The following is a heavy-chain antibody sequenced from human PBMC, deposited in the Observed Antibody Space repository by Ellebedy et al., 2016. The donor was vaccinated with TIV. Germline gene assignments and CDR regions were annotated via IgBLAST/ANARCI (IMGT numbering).Heavy chain of an antibody. V-gene: IGHV3-11*01. CDR3: ARGAGWELLHYYYYGMDV. CDR2: ISSSGSTI. CDR1: GFTFSDYY. Sequence: GGSLRLXXAASGFTFSDYYMSWIRQAPGKGLEWVSYISSSGSTIYYADSVKGRFTISRDNAKNSLYLQMNSLRAEDTAVYYCARGAGWELLHYYYYGMDVWGQGTTVTVSS. D-gene: IGHD1-26*01. J-gene: IGHJ6*02.